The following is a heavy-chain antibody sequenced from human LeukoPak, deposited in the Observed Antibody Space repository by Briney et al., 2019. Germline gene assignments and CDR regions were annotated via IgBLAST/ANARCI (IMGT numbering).Heavy chain of an antibody. D-gene: IGHD5-24*01. Sequence: GGSLRLSCAASGFTFSTYAMSWVRQAPGKGLEWVSVISGSGDNTYYAGSVKGRFTISRDNFKNTLYLQMNGLRAEDTALYYCTKRPSTDGYNSWGQGTLVTVSS. CDR1: GFTFSTYA. V-gene: IGHV3-23*01. CDR3: TKRPSTDGYNS. J-gene: IGHJ5*02. CDR2: ISGSGDNT.